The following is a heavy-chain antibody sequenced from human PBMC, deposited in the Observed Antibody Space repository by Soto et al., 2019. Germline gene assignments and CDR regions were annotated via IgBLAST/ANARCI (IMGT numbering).Heavy chain of an antibody. CDR3: ARARDSTTGTRINTMDV. Sequence: VQLAETGGGLIQPGGSLRLSCAASGLTVSTNYLSWVRQAPGKGLEWVSIIYSDGSTFYGGSLRGRFTISRDNSKNTLYLQMDSLRAEDTAVYYCARARDSTTGTRINTMDVWGQGTTVTVSS. J-gene: IGHJ6*02. CDR2: IYSDGST. CDR1: GLTVSTNY. V-gene: IGHV3-53*02. D-gene: IGHD4-4*01.